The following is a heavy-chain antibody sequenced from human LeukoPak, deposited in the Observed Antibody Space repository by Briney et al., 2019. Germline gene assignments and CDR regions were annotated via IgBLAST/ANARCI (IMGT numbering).Heavy chain of an antibody. Sequence: GGSLRLSCAASGFTFSSYSMNWVRQAPGKGLEWVSSISSSSSYIYYADSVKGRFTISRDNAKNSLYLQMNSLRAEDTAVYYCASGNYGSGITHPPPDWGQGTLVTVSS. J-gene: IGHJ4*02. V-gene: IGHV3-21*01. D-gene: IGHD3-10*01. CDR1: GFTFSSYS. CDR2: ISSSSSYI. CDR3: ASGNYGSGITHPPPD.